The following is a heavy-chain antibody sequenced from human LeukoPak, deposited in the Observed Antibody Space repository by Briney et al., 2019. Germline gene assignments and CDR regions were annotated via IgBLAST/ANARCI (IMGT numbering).Heavy chain of an antibody. CDR3: ARDRGRNSGYYYYMDV. V-gene: IGHV3-30*01. CDR2: ISYDGSNK. Sequence: GGSLRLSCAASGFTFSSYAMHWVRQAPGKGLEWVAVISYDGSNKYYADSVKGRFTISRDNSKNTLYLQMNCLRAEDTAVYYCARDRGRNSGYYYYMDVWGKGTTVTVSS. D-gene: IGHD4-23*01. J-gene: IGHJ6*03. CDR1: GFTFSSYA.